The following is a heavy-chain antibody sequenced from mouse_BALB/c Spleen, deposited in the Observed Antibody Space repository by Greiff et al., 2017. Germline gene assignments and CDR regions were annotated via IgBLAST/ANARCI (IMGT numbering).Heavy chain of an antibody. CDR1: GFSLTSYD. J-gene: IGHJ3*01. V-gene: IGHV2-9-2*01. CDR3: VRETGTSY. Sequence: VQRVESGPGLVAPSQSLSITCTVSGFSLTSYDISWIRQPPGKGLEWLGVIWTGGGTNYNSAFMSRLSISKDNSKSQVILKMNSLQTDDTAIYYCVRETGTSYWGQGTLVTVSA. CDR2: IWTGGGT. D-gene: IGHD4-1*01.